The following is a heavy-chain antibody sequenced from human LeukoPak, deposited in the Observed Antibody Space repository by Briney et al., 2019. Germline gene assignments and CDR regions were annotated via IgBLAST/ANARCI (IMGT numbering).Heavy chain of an antibody. D-gene: IGHD6-13*01. CDR3: ARDRVGQQLVGRNYYYYYMDV. CDR2: IYYSGNT. Sequence: PSETLSLTCTVSGVSISSSNSYWGWIRQPPGKGLEWIGSIYYSGNTYYNASLKSQVSISIDTSKNQFSLRLTSVTAADTAVYYCARDRVGQQLVGRNYYYYYMDVWGKGTTVTISS. J-gene: IGHJ6*03. CDR1: GVSISSSNSY. V-gene: IGHV4-39*02.